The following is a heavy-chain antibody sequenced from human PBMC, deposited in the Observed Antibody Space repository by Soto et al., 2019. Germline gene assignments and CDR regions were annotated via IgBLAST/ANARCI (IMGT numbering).Heavy chain of an antibody. J-gene: IGHJ4*02. Sequence: SLRLSCAASGFTFSNCAMRWVRQAPGKGLEWVSGISGSGGKTFYADSVKGRFTISRDNSKNTLNLQMNNLRVEDTAVYYCAREYCSSSTCYGGFGYWGQGTLVTVSS. D-gene: IGHD2-2*01. CDR3: AREYCSSSTCYGGFGY. CDR1: GFTFSNCA. CDR2: ISGSGGKT. V-gene: IGHV3-23*01.